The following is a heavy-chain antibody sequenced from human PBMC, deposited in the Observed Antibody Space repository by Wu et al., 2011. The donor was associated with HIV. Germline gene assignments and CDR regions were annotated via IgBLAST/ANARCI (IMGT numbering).Heavy chain of an antibody. Sequence: QVQLVQSGADVKKPGSSVKVSCKASGGTFSSYAISWVRQAPGQGLEWIGWIRTYNGETNYAQKFQGRVTVTTDTSTSTVYMEVRSLRSDDTAVYYCARGPPGNPYYFDYWGQGTLVTVSS. V-gene: IGHV1-18*01. CDR3: ARGPPGNPYYFDY. J-gene: IGHJ4*02. CDR2: IRTYNGET. CDR1: GGTFSSYA.